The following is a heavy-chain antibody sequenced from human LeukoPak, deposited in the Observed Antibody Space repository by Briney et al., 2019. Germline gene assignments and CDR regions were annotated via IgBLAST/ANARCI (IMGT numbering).Heavy chain of an antibody. CDR3: ARDPYYDFWSGYYSAQGGSYFDY. CDR1: GYTFTSYA. Sequence: ASVKVSCKACGYTFTSYAMNWVRQAPGQGLEWMGWINTNTGNPTYAQGFTGRFVFSLDTSVSTAYLQISSLKAEDTAVYYCARDPYYDFWSGYYSAQGGSYFDYWGQGTLVTVSS. D-gene: IGHD3-3*01. V-gene: IGHV7-4-1*02. J-gene: IGHJ4*02. CDR2: INTNTGNP.